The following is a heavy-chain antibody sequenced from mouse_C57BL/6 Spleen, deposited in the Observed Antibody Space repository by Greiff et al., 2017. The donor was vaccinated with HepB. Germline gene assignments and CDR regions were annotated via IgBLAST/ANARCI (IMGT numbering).Heavy chain of an antibody. D-gene: IGHD1-1*01. CDR3: ARLLRYLYAMDY. CDR1: GFTFSDYG. Sequence: EVKLQESGGGLVKPGGSLKLSCAASGFTFSDYGMHWVRQAPEKGLEWVAYISSGSSTIYYADTVKGRFTISRDNAKNTLFLQMTSLRSEDTAMYYCARLLRYLYAMDYWGQGTSVTVSS. J-gene: IGHJ4*01. CDR2: ISSGSSTI. V-gene: IGHV5-17*01.